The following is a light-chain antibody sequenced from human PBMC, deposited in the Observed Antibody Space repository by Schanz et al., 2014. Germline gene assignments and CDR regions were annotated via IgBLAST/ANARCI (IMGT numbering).Light chain of an antibody. V-gene: IGLV2-23*02. Sequence: QSALTQPASVSGSPGQSITISCTGTSRDVGSYNFVSWYQQRPGKAPQLILYDVNSRPSGVSNRFSGSKSGNTASLTISGLQAEDEADYYCCSYAGSSTLWVFGGGTKLTVL. CDR3: CSYAGSSTLWV. CDR2: DVN. CDR1: SRDVGSYNF. J-gene: IGLJ3*02.